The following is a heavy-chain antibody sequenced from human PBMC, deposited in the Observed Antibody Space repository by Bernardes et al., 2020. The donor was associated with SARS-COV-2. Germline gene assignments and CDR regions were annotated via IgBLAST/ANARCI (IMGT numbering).Heavy chain of an antibody. CDR1: GGSFSGYD. V-gene: IGHV4-34*01. J-gene: IGHJ4*02. CDR3: ARGVPGY. CDR2: INDDGST. Sequence: SETLSVSCAVYGGSFSGYDWSWVHQPPGKGLEWIGEINDDGSTNSNPSLKSRVTISVDTSKNQFFLKLRSVTAADTAVYYCARGVPGYWGQGTLVTVSS.